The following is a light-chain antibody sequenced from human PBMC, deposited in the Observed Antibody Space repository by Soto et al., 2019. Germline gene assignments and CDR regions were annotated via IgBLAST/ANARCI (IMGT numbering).Light chain of an antibody. J-gene: IGKJ5*01. CDR3: QQLNTYPRIT. Sequence: IQLTQSPSSLSASVGDRVTITCRSSQGISSYLAWYQQKPGKAPKLLIYAASTLQSGVPSRFSGSGSGTDFTLTISSLQPEDFATHYCQQLNTYPRITFGQGTRLEFK. CDR2: AAS. V-gene: IGKV1-9*01. CDR1: QGISSY.